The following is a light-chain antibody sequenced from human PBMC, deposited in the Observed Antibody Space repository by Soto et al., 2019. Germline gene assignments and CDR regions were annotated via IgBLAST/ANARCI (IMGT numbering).Light chain of an antibody. CDR1: QSVSST. J-gene: IGKJ1*01. V-gene: IGKV3-15*01. Sequence: EIVMTQSPATLSVSPGERATLSCRASQSVSSTLAWYQQKPGQAPRLLIYGASTRTTGIPARFSGSGSGTEFNLTINSLQSEDLAVYYCQQYNNCPPWTFGQGTKVEIK. CDR2: GAS. CDR3: QQYNNCPPWT.